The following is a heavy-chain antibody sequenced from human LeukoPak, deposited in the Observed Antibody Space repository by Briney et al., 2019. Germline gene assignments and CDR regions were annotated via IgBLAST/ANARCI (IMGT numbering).Heavy chain of an antibody. CDR2: IYTSGST. CDR3: AGNYYGSGSYYSEDRY. CDR1: GGSISSGSYY. V-gene: IGHV4-61*02. Sequence: SETLSLTCTVSGGSISSGSYYWSWIRQPAGKGLEWIGRIYTSGSTYYNPSLKSRVTISVDTSKNHFSLKLSSVTAADTAVYYCAGNYYGSGSYYSEDRYWGQGTLVTVSS. J-gene: IGHJ4*02. D-gene: IGHD3-10*01.